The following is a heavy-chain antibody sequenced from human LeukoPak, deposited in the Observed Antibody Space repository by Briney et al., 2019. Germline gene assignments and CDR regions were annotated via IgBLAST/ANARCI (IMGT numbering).Heavy chain of an antibody. CDR1: GGSLSSSSFY. J-gene: IGHJ3*02. CDR3: AKGGQWLDLSAFDI. CDR2: IHYSGST. D-gene: IGHD6-19*01. V-gene: IGHV4-39*01. Sequence: SETLSLTCTVSGGSLSSSSFYWVWIRQPPGKGLDWIGSIHYSGSTYYNPSLKSRVTISVDRSKNQFSLKLRSVTAADTAVYYCAKGGQWLDLSAFDIWGQGTMVTVSS.